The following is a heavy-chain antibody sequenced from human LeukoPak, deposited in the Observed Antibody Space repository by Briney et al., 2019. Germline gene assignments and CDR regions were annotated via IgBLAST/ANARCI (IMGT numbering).Heavy chain of an antibody. V-gene: IGHV3-33*08. CDR3: ARAGGDSSGWYRELDY. Sequence: GGSLRLSCAVSGFTVSSNYMTWVRQAPGKGLEWVAVIWYDGNNKYYADSVKGRFTISRDNSKNTLYLQMNSLRAEDTAVYYCARAGGDSSGWYRELDYWGQGTLVTVSS. D-gene: IGHD6-19*01. CDR2: IWYDGNNK. CDR1: GFTVSSNY. J-gene: IGHJ4*02.